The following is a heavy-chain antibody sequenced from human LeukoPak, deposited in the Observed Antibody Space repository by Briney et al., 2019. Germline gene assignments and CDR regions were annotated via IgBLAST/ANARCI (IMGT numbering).Heavy chain of an antibody. Sequence: PGRSLRLSCAASGFTFSSYGMHWVRQAPGKGLEWVAVISYDGSNKYYADSVKGRFTISRDNSKNTLYQQMNSLRAEDTAVYYCAKSYSSGWYFDYWGQGTLVTVSS. D-gene: IGHD6-19*01. J-gene: IGHJ4*02. CDR1: GFTFSSYG. V-gene: IGHV3-30*18. CDR2: ISYDGSNK. CDR3: AKSYSSGWYFDY.